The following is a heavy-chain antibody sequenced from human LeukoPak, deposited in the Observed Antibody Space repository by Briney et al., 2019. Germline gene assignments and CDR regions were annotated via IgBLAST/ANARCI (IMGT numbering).Heavy chain of an antibody. CDR2: ISSSSSYI. J-gene: IGHJ4*02. D-gene: IGHD5-18*01. CDR3: ARDLGYSYGPAYFDC. Sequence: PGGSLRLSCAASGFTFSSYSMNWVRQAPGKGLEWVSSISSSSSYIYYADSVKGRFTISRDNAKNSLYLQMNSLRAEDTAVYYCARDLGYSYGPAYFDCWGQGTLVTVSS. V-gene: IGHV3-21*01. CDR1: GFTFSSYS.